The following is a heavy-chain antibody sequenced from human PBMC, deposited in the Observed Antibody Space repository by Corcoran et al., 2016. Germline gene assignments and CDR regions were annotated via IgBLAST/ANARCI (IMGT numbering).Heavy chain of an antibody. Sequence: QVQLQQWGAGLLKPSETLSLTCAVYGGSFSGYYWSWIRQPPGKGLEWIGEINHSESTNYNPSLKSRVTISVDTSKNQFSLKLSSVTAADTAVYYCARVGPATIGYYFDYWGQGTLVTVSS. D-gene: IGHD6-25*01. CDR3: ARVGPATIGYYFDY. J-gene: IGHJ4*02. CDR2: INHSEST. CDR1: GGSFSGYY. V-gene: IGHV4-34*01.